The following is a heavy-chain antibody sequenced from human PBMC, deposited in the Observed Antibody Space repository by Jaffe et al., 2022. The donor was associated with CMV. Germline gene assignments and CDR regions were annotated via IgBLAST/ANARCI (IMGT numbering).Heavy chain of an antibody. Sequence: EVQLVESGGGLVQPGGSLRLSCAASGFTFSSYSMNWVRQAPGKGLEWVSYISSSSSTIYYADSVKGRFTISRDNAKNSLYLQMNSLRDEDTAVYYCARDKWLLDGDYYYYGMDVWGQGTTVTVSS. CDR1: GFTFSSYS. J-gene: IGHJ6*02. CDR2: ISSSSSTI. V-gene: IGHV3-48*02. CDR3: ARDKWLLDGDYYYYGMDV. D-gene: IGHD5-12*01.